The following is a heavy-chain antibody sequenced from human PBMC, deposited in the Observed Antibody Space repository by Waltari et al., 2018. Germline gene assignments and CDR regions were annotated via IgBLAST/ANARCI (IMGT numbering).Heavy chain of an antibody. J-gene: IGHJ5*02. V-gene: IGHV1-2*02. D-gene: IGHD6-19*01. CDR3: ARVPSGWYGSGWFDP. CDR1: GYTFTGYY. CDR2: INPNSGGT. Sequence: QVQLVQSGAEVKKPGASVKVSCKASGYTFTGYYMHWVRQAPGQGLEGMGWINPNSGGTNYAQKFQGRVTMTRDTSISTAYRELGRLRSDDTAVYYCARVPSGWYGSGWFDPWGQGTLVTVSS.